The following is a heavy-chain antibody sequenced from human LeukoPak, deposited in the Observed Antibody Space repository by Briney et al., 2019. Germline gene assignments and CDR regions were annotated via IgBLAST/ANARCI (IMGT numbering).Heavy chain of an antibody. J-gene: IGHJ4*02. D-gene: IGHD3-22*01. CDR2: IYWDDDK. CDR1: GFSLSTSGVG. V-gene: IGHV2-5*02. CDR3: ARTRYYDSSGYADY. Sequence: SGPTLVKPTQTLTLTCTFSGFSLSTSGVGVGWIRQPPGKALEWLALIYWDDDKRYSPSLKSRLTITKDTSKNQVVLTMTNMDPVDTATYYCARTRYYDSSGYADYWGQGTLVTVSS.